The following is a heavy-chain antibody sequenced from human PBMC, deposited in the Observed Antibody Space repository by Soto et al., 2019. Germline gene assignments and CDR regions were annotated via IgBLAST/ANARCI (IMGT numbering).Heavy chain of an antibody. J-gene: IGHJ4*02. Sequence: QVQLVESGGGVVQPGRSLRLSCAASGFTFSSYGMHWVRQAPGKGLEWVAGIWYDGSNKYYADSVKGRFTISRDNSKNKLYLQMNSLRAEDTAVYYCARASEGYCSGGSCYSLSYGGQGTLVTVSS. CDR1: GFTFSSYG. CDR2: IWYDGSNK. V-gene: IGHV3-33*01. CDR3: ARASEGYCSGGSCYSLSY. D-gene: IGHD2-15*01.